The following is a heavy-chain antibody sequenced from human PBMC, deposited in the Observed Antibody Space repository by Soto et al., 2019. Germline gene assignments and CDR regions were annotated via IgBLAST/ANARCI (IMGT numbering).Heavy chain of an antibody. V-gene: IGHV1-69*13. CDR3: ARESRYCSGGSCYFLPGIDY. D-gene: IGHD2-15*01. J-gene: IGHJ4*02. CDR1: GGTFSSYA. CDR2: IIPIFGTA. Sequence: SVKVSFKASGGTFSSYAISWVRQAPGQGLECMGGIIPIFGTANYAQKFQGRVTITADESTSTAYMELSSLRSEDTAVYYCARESRYCSGGSCYFLPGIDYWGQGTLVTVSS.